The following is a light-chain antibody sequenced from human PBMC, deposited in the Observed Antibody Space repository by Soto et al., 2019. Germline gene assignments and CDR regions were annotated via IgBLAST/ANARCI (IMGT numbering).Light chain of an antibody. V-gene: IGKV3-11*01. CDR1: QNVNNN. CDR3: QQRIYWPPT. Sequence: EIVLTQSPPTLSLSPGERAILSCRASQNVNNNFAWYQQRPGQAPRLLINDAANRATGLPARFSGSGSGTDFTLIISSLEAEDVAMYYCQQRIYWPPTFGGGTKVEIK. J-gene: IGKJ4*01. CDR2: DAA.